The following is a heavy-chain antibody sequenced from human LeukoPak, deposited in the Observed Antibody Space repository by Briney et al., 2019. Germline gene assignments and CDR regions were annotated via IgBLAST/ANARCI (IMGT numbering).Heavy chain of an antibody. CDR1: GFTFSSYE. Sequence: GSLRLSCAASGFTFSSYEMNWVRQAPGKGLEWIGEINHSGSTNYNPSLKSRVTISVDTSKNQFSLKLSSVTAADTAVYYCARVRRAAPRYFFPAAIGLLGWFDPWGQGTLVTVSS. V-gene: IGHV4-34*01. J-gene: IGHJ5*02. D-gene: IGHD2-2*02. CDR2: INHSGST. CDR3: ARVRRAAPRYFFPAAIGLLGWFDP.